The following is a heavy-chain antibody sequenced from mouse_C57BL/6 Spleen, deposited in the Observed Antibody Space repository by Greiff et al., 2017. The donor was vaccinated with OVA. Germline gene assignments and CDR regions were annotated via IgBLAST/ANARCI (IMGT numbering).Heavy chain of an antibody. CDR3: ARHGLDSSGGWFAY. CDR1: GFTFSSYG. Sequence: DVHLVESGGDLVKPGGSLKLSCAASGFTFSSYGMSWVRQTPDKRLEWVATISSGGSYTYYPDSVKGRFTISRDNAKNTLYLQMSSLKSEDTAMYYCARHGLDSSGGWFAYWGQGTLVTVSA. D-gene: IGHD3-2*02. J-gene: IGHJ3*01. V-gene: IGHV5-6*01. CDR2: ISSGGSYT.